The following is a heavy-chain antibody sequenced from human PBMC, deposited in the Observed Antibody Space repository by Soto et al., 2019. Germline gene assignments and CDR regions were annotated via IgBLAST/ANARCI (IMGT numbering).Heavy chain of an antibody. V-gene: IGHV1-69*04. J-gene: IGHJ4*02. D-gene: IGHD2-15*01. CDR1: GGTFSSYT. CDR2: IIPILGIA. Sequence: ASVKVSCKASGGTFSSYTISWVRQAPGQGLEWMGRIIPILGIANYAQKFQGRVTITADKSTSTAYMELSSLRSEDTAVYYCAREPYCSGGSCYVGGRWGQGTLVTVSS. CDR3: AREPYCSGGSCYVGGR.